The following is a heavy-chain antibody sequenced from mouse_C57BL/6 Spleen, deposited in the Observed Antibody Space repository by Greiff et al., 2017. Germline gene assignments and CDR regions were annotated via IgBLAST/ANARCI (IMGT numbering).Heavy chain of an antibody. CDR3: AKTRGYDGYYFGY. J-gene: IGHJ2*01. V-gene: IGHV2-5*01. CDR1: GFSLTSYG. Sequence: VQRVESGPGLVQPSQSLSITCTVSGFSLTSYGVHWVRQSPGKGLEWLGVIWRGGSTDSNAAFMSRLSITKDNSKSQVVFKMNSLQADDTARYYCAKTRGYDGYYFGYWGQGTTLTASS. CDR2: IWRGGST. D-gene: IGHD2-2*01.